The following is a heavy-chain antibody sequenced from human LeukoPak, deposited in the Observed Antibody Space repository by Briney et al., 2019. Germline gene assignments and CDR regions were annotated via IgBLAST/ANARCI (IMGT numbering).Heavy chain of an antibody. CDR1: GGSISSSSYY. J-gene: IGHJ6*03. V-gene: IGHV4-39*07. Sequence: PSETLSLTCTVSGGSISSSSYYWGWIRQPPGKGLEWIGSIYYSGSNYYNPSLKSRVTISVDTSKNQFSLKLSSVTAADTAVYYCARGDGYNYYYYYMDVWGKGTTVTVSS. D-gene: IGHD5-24*01. CDR2: IYYSGSN. CDR3: ARGDGYNYYYYYMDV.